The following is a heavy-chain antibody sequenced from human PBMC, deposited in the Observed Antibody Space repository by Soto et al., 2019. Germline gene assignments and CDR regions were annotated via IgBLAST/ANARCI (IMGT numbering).Heavy chain of an antibody. Sequence: QVQLQESGPGLVTPSETLSLTCTVSGGTVSSGGYYWSWIRQPPGKGLEWIGYIYSRGSANYNPSLKSRITISVDTSKNQFSLKLTSVTAADTAVYYCAMAGNYRYFDAWGQGTLVTVSS. CDR1: GGTVSSGGYY. D-gene: IGHD1-7*01. J-gene: IGHJ4*02. V-gene: IGHV4-61*08. CDR3: AMAGNYRYFDA. CDR2: IYSRGSA.